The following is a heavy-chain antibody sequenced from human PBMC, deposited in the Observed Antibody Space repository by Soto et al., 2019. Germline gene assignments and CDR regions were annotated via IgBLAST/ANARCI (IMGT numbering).Heavy chain of an antibody. Sequence: SETLSLTCTVSGGSISNGGYYWNWVRQHPGKGLEWIGYIHYSESTWYNPSLESRVTISVDTSKDQFSLKLRSVTAADTAVYYCARVRGSGSYAAYYFDSWGQGTLVTV. CDR2: IHYSEST. V-gene: IGHV4-31*03. J-gene: IGHJ4*01. CDR3: ARVRGSGSYAAYYFDS. D-gene: IGHD3-10*01. CDR1: GGSISNGGYY.